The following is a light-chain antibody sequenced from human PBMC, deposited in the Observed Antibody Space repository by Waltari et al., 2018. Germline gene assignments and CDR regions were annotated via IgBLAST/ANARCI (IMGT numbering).Light chain of an antibody. Sequence: DIQMTQSPSSLSASVGDRVTITCRASEDLNKYLNRYQQKPGQAPRLLISATTTLRSGVPSRFSGSSSATDFSLTISSLQAEEFAIYYCQQSYRAPLTFGGGTKVEI. CDR2: ATT. J-gene: IGKJ4*01. CDR1: EDLNKY. CDR3: QQSYRAPLT. V-gene: IGKV1-39*01.